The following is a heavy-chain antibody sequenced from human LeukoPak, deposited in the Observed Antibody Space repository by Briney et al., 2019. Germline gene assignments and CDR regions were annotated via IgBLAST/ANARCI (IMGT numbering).Heavy chain of an antibody. V-gene: IGHV4-39*07. CDR3: ARARQVGAPDY. D-gene: IGHD1-26*01. CDR1: GGSISSSSYY. Sequence: SETLSLTCTVSGGSISSSSYYWGWIRQPPGKGLEWIGSIYHSGSTYYNPSLKSRVTISVDTSKNQFSLKLSSVTAADTAVYYCARARQVGAPDYWGQGTLVTVSS. J-gene: IGHJ4*02. CDR2: IYHSGST.